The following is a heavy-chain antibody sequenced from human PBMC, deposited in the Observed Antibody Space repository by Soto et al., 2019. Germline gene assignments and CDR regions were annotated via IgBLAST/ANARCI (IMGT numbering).Heavy chain of an antibody. V-gene: IGHV3-30-3*01. CDR3: ASFDLNPYYDSSGYFDY. D-gene: IGHD3-22*01. Sequence: GGSLRLSCAASGFTFSSYAMHWVRQAPGKGLEWVAVISYDGSNKYYADSVKGRFTISRDNSKNTLYLQMNSLRAEDTAVYYCASFDLNPYYDSSGYFDYWGQGTLVTVSS. CDR1: GFTFSSYA. J-gene: IGHJ4*02. CDR2: ISYDGSNK.